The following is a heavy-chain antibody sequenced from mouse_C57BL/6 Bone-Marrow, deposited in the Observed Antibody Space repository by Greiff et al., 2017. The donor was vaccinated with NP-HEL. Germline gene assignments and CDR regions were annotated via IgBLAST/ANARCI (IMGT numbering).Heavy chain of an antibody. D-gene: IGHD1-1*01. J-gene: IGHJ4*01. CDR1: GFTFSSYA. CDR3: ARDRRSSYYYGSSLYAMYY. Sequence: EVQLVESGGGLVKPGGSLKLSCAASGFTFSSYAMSWVRQTPEKRLEWVATISDGGSYTYYPDNVKGRFTISRDNAKNNLYLQMSHLKSEDTAMYYCARDRRSSYYYGSSLYAMYYWGQGTSVTVSS. CDR2: ISDGGSYT. V-gene: IGHV5-4*01.